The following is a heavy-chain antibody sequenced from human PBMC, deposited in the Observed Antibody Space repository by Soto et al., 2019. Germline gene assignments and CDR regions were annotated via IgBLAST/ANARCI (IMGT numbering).Heavy chain of an antibody. V-gene: IGHV4-31*03. CDR3: ARSEVVVIRIDI. J-gene: IGHJ4*02. D-gene: IGHD3-16*02. CDR2: ISYNGRT. CDR1: GASITRGGFL. Sequence: TLSLTCSVSGASITRGGFLWTWIRQHPGKGLEWIGFISYNGRTSYNPSLESRVTISSDTSKNQFSLQLSSVTAADTAVYYCARSEVVVIRIDIWGQGTPVTVSS.